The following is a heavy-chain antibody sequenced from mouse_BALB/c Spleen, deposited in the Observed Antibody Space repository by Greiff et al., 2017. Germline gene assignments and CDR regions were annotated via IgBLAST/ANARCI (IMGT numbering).Heavy chain of an antibody. CDR3: AREVITTATDY. D-gene: IGHD1-2*01. CDR1: GYTFTSYV. CDR2: INPYNDGT. Sequence: EVQLQQSEPELVKPGASVKMSCKASGYTFTSYVMHWVKQKPGQGLEWIGYINPYNDGTKYNEKFKGKATLTSGKSSSTAYMELSSLTSEDAAVYYCAREVITTATDYWGQGTTLTVSS. J-gene: IGHJ2*01. V-gene: IGHV1-14*01.